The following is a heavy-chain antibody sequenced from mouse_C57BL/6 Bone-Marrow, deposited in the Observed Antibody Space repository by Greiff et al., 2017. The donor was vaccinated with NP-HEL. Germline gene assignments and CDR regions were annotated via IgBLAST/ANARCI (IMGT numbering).Heavy chain of an antibody. V-gene: IGHV1-55*01. D-gene: IGHD4-1*02. CDR3: ARPNCAWFAY. J-gene: IGHJ3*01. CDR1: GYTFTSYW. CDR2: IYPGSGST. Sequence: QVQLQQPGAELVKPGASVKMSCKASGYTFTSYWITWVKQRPGPGLEWIGDIYPGSGSTNYNEKFKSKATLTVDTSSSSAYMHLISLTSEDPAVYYCARPNCAWFAYWGQGTLVTVSA.